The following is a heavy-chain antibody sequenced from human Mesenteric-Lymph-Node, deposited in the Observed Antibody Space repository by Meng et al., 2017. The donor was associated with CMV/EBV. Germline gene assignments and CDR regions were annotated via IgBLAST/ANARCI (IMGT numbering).Heavy chain of an antibody. Sequence: SVKVSCKASGGTFSRYTISWVRQAPGQGLEWMGRIIPIVDKANYVQKFQGRVTITADKPTSTAYMELSSLRSEDTAVYYCAIALNWSDGGYYGMDVWGQGTTVTVSS. V-gene: IGHV1-69*08. CDR3: AIALNWSDGGYYGMDV. CDR2: IIPIVDKA. D-gene: IGHD1-20*01. J-gene: IGHJ6*02. CDR1: GGTFSRYT.